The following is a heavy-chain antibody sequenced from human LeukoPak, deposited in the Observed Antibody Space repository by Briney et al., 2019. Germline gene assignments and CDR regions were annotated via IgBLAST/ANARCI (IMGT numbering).Heavy chain of an antibody. J-gene: IGHJ5*02. CDR1: GGSFSGYY. D-gene: IGHD3-10*01. CDR2: INHSGST. Sequence: PSETLSLTCAVYGGSFSGYYWRWIRQPPGKGLEWIGEINHSGSTNYNPSLKSRVTISVDTSKNQFSLKLSSVTAADTAVYYCARGRRFGELLFRRTQGWFDPWGQGTLVTVSS. CDR3: ARGRRFGELLFRRTQGWFDP. V-gene: IGHV4-34*01.